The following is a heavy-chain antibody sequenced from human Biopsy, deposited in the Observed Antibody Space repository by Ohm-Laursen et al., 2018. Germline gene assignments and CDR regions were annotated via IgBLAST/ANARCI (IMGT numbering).Heavy chain of an antibody. CDR1: GGTFINYA. D-gene: IGHD3-9*01. Sequence: VKISCKASGGTFINYAISWVRQAPGQGLEWMGGNIPILGTGNYAQKFQDRVTVAADTSTSTATMELRSLRSDDTAVYYCATKLTGYFHHWGQGTLVIVSS. V-gene: IGHV1-69*13. CDR3: ATKLTGYFHH. CDR2: NIPILGTG. J-gene: IGHJ1*01.